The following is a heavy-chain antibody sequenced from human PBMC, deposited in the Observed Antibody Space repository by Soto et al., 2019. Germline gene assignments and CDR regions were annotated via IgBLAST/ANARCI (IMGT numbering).Heavy chain of an antibody. CDR1: GDSVSSSSYY. J-gene: IGHJ5*02. Sequence: QVQLQESGPGLVKPSQTLSLTCTVSGDSVSSSSYYWSWIRQHPGKGLEWIGYIHHSRTTYYNPSLKSRITLSVDTSKNQFSLRLSSVTAADTAVYYCASGLGYKAWGQGTLVTVSS. D-gene: IGHD5-12*01. CDR2: IHHSRTT. V-gene: IGHV4-31*03. CDR3: ASGLGYKA.